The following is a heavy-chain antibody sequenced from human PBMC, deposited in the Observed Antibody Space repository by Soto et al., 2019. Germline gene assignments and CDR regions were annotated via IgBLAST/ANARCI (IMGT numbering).Heavy chain of an antibody. CDR3: AKVGPSYYYGMDV. V-gene: IGHV3-23*01. CDR1: GLDFSSEV. CDR2: ISGSGRTI. Sequence: GGSLRLSCAASGLDFSSEVMCWVRQAPGKGLEWVSSISGSGRTIYHADFMRGRFAISRDNSKNSLYLQLNNLRVDDTAVYYCAKVGPSYYYGMDVWGQGTTVTVSS. D-gene: IGHD1-26*01. J-gene: IGHJ6*02.